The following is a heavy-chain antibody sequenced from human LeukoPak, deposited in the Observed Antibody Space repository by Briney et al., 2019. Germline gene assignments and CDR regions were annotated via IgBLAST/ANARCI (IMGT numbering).Heavy chain of an antibody. Sequence: SETLSLTCTVSGGSLSSSSYYWGWIRQPPGKGLEWLGSIYYSGSTYYNPSLKSRVTISVDTSKTQFSLKLSSVTAADTAVYYCASTALGYCSSTSCFTPHYFDCWGQGTLVTVSS. D-gene: IGHD2-2*01. CDR3: ASTALGYCSSTSCFTPHYFDC. CDR2: IYYSGST. CDR1: GGSLSSSSYY. J-gene: IGHJ4*02. V-gene: IGHV4-39*01.